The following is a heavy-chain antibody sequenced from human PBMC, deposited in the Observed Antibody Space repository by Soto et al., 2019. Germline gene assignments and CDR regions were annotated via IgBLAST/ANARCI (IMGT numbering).Heavy chain of an antibody. CDR1: GGSFSGYY. D-gene: IGHD3-9*01. CDR2: INHSGST. Sequence: PSETLSLTCAVYGGSFSGYYWSWIRQPPGKGLEWIGEINHSGSTNYNPSLKSRVTISVDTSKNQFSLKLTSVTAADTAVYYCARGLYYDILTGSQGFDYWGQGTLVTVSS. V-gene: IGHV4-34*01. J-gene: IGHJ4*02. CDR3: ARGLYYDILTGSQGFDY.